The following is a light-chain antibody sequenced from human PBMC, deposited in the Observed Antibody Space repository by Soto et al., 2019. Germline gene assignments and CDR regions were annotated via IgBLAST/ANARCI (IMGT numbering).Light chain of an antibody. V-gene: IGKV1-39*01. CDR2: AAS. J-gene: IGKJ1*01. CDR3: QQSYSSLWT. Sequence: VQLTQAASFLSASVEGSLTITCWASQSISSYLNWYQQKPGKAPKLLIYAASSLQSGVPSRFSGSGSGTDFTLTISSLQPEDFATYYCQQSYSSLWTFGQGTKVDIK. CDR1: QSISSY.